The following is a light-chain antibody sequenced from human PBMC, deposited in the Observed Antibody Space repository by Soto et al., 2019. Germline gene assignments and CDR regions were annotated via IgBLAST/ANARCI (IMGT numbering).Light chain of an antibody. J-gene: IGKJ1*01. CDR3: QHYNSYSEA. V-gene: IGKV1D-16*01. CDR1: QGISSR. Sequence: DIQMTQFPSSGSASVGDRVTITCRASQGISSRLALYQQKPGKAPKLLIYAASTLQSGVPSRFSGSGSGTEFTLTISSLQPDDFATYYCQHYNSYSEAFGQGTKVDIK. CDR2: AAS.